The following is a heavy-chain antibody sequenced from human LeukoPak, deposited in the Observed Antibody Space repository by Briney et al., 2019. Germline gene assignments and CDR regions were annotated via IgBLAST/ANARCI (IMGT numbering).Heavy chain of an antibody. V-gene: IGHV3-30-3*01. CDR3: AKGGSWFGELWPQGYFDY. D-gene: IGHD3-10*01. CDR1: GFTFSSYA. J-gene: IGHJ4*02. CDR2: ISYDGSNK. Sequence: GGSLRLSCAASGFTFSSYAMHWVRQAPGKGLEWVAVISYDGSNKYYADSVKGRFTISRDNSKNTLYLQMNSLRAEDTAVYYCAKGGSWFGELWPQGYFDYWGQGTLVTVSS.